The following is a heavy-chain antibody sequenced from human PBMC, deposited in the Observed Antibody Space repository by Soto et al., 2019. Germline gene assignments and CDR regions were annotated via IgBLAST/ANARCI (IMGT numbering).Heavy chain of an antibody. J-gene: IGHJ4*02. V-gene: IGHV5-51*01. Sequence: GESLKISCQGSGYRFTKNWIGWVRQVPGEGLEWMGIIYPEDSDTRYNPSFQGQVPISADKSISTAYLQWNSLKASDTAMYYCARHGALGYCSATTCQLSIDYWGRGALVTVSS. CDR1: GYRFTKNW. CDR2: IYPEDSDT. CDR3: ARHGALGYCSATTCQLSIDY. D-gene: IGHD2-15*01.